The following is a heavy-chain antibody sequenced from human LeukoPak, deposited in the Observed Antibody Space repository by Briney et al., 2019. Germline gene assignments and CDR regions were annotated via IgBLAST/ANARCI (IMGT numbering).Heavy chain of an antibody. J-gene: IGHJ5*02. D-gene: IGHD1-26*01. CDR3: ARDRMGFNWFDP. Sequence: KPSETLSLTCAVSGGSISSGGYSWSWIRQPPGKGLEWIGYIYHSGSTYYNPSLKSRVTISVDRSKNQFSLKLSSVTAADTAVYYCARDRMGFNWFDPWGQGTLVTVSS. CDR1: GGSISSGGYS. CDR2: IYHSGST. V-gene: IGHV4-30-2*01.